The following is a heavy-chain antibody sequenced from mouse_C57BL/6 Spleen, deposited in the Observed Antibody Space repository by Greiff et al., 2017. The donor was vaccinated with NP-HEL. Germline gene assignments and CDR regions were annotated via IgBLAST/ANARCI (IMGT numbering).Heavy chain of an antibody. J-gene: IGHJ4*01. D-gene: IGHD1-1*01. CDR3: ASPGAYGSSYDAMDY. CDR1: GYTFTSYW. Sequence: QVQLQQPGAELVMPGASVKLSCKASGYTFTSYWMHWVKQRPGQGLEWIGEIDPSDSYTNYNQKFKGKSTLTVDKSSSTAYMQLSSLTSEDSAVYYCASPGAYGSSYDAMDYWGQGTSVTVSS. CDR2: IDPSDSYT. V-gene: IGHV1-69*01.